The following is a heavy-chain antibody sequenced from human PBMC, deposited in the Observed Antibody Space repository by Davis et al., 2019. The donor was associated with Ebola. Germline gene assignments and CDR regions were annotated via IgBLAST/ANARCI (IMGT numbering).Heavy chain of an antibody. Sequence: PGGSLRLSCAASGFTFSSYAMSWVRQAPGKGLEWVSSISGGRYNTYYADSVKGRFTISRDNSKNTLYLQMNSLRAEDTALYYCAKYVDSAWGGLDCWGQGTLVTVSS. V-gene: IGHV3-23*01. J-gene: IGHJ4*02. CDR2: ISGGRYNT. D-gene: IGHD6-19*01. CDR3: AKYVDSAWGGLDC. CDR1: GFTFSSYA.